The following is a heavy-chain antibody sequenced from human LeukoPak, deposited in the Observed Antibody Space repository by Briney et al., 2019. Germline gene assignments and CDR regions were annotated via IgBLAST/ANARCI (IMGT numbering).Heavy chain of an antibody. Sequence: GGSLRLSCVASGFTFNNYAMSWVRQAPGKGLEWVSAVSGSGGSTYYADSVEGRLTISRDNSKNTLSLQVSSLRAEDTAVYYCAKDKFGYSYGHDDAFDIWGQGTVVTVSS. D-gene: IGHD5-18*01. J-gene: IGHJ3*02. CDR2: VSGSGGST. V-gene: IGHV3-23*01. CDR1: GFTFNNYA. CDR3: AKDKFGYSYGHDDAFDI.